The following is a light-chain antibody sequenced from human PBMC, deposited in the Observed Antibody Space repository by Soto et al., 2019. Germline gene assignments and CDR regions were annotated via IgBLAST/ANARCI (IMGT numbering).Light chain of an antibody. CDR2: DVS. J-gene: IGLJ1*01. CDR1: SSDVGGYNY. V-gene: IGLV2-14*01. CDR3: SSYTASSDYV. Sequence: QSALTQPASVSGSPGQSITISCAGTSSDVGGYNYVSWYQQHPGKAPKLIIYDVSNRPSGDSNRFSGSKSGNTASLTISGLQAEDEADYYCSSYTASSDYVFGTGTKVTVL.